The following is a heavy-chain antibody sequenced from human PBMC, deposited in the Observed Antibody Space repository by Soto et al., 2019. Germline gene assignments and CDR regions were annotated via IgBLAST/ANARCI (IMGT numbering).Heavy chain of an antibody. D-gene: IGHD6-13*01. J-gene: IGHJ5*02. CDR3: ARDLPYSSSRREGWFDP. CDR1: GYTFTSYG. V-gene: IGHV1-18*01. Sequence: QVQLVQSGAEVKKPGASVKVSCKASGYTFTSYGISWVRQAPGQGLEWMGWISAYNGNTNYAQKLQGRVTMTTDTAXSIXYMELRSLRSDDTAVYYCARDLPYSSSRREGWFDPWGQGTLVTVSS. CDR2: ISAYNGNT.